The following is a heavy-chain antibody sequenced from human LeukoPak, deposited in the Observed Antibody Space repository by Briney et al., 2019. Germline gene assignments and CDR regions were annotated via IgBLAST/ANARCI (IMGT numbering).Heavy chain of an antibody. Sequence: KPGGSLRLSCAASGFTFSSYSMNWVRQAPGKGLEWVSYISSSSSTIYYADSVKGRFTISRDNAKNSLYLQMNSLRAEDTAVYYCARNAFVDCSSTSCYYVYWGQGTLVTVSS. CDR3: ARNAFVDCSSTSCYYVY. CDR2: ISSSSSTI. D-gene: IGHD2-2*01. J-gene: IGHJ4*02. V-gene: IGHV3-48*01. CDR1: GFTFSSYS.